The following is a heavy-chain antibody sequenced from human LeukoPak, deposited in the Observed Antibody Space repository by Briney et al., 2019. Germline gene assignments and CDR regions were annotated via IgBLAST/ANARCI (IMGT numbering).Heavy chain of an antibody. CDR1: GYTFTSYG. J-gene: IGHJ4*02. Sequence: ASVKVSCKASGYTFTSYGISWVRQAPGQGLEWMGWISAYNGNTNYAQKLQGRVTMTRDTSTSTVYMELSSLRSEDTAVYYCARGAYNWNSPPFDYWGQGTLVTVSS. CDR3: ARGAYNWNSPPFDY. V-gene: IGHV1-18*01. D-gene: IGHD1-7*01. CDR2: ISAYNGNT.